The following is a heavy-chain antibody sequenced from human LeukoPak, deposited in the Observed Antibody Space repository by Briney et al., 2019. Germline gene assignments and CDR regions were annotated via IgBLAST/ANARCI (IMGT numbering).Heavy chain of an antibody. CDR3: ARGRASGIAAAGTYYFDY. CDR1: GGSISSGGYY. D-gene: IGHD6-13*01. J-gene: IGHJ4*02. Sequence: SETLSLTCTVSGGSISSGGYYWSWIRQHPGKGLEWIGYIYYSGSTYYNPSLKSRVTISVATSKNQFSLKLSSVTAADTAVYYCARGRASGIAAAGTYYFDYWGQGTLVTVSS. V-gene: IGHV4-31*03. CDR2: IYYSGST.